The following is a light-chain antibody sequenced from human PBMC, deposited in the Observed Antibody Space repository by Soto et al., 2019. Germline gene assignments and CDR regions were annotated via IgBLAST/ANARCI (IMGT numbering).Light chain of an antibody. CDR1: RSVSSY. CDR2: DAS. Sequence: EIVLTQSPATLSLSPGERSTLSCGASRSVSSYLAWYQQKPGQAPRLLIYDASYRATVIPARFSGSGSGTAFTLTISSLVHEAFADYHTQQRRDWPPRRTFGGGTKVEIK. CDR3: QQRRDWPPRRT. J-gene: IGKJ4*01. V-gene: IGKV3-11*01.